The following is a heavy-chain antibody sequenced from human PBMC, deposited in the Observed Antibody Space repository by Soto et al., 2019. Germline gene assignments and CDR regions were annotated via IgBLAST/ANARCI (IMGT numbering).Heavy chain of an antibody. CDR3: ARDISPNYYDSSGYYVEAFDI. Sequence: GESLKISCKGSGYSFTSYWIGWVRQMPGKGLEWMGIIYPGDSDTRYSPSFQGQVTISADKSISTAYLQWSSLKASDTAMYYCARDISPNYYDSSGYYVEAFDIWGQGTMVTVSS. D-gene: IGHD3-22*01. V-gene: IGHV5-51*01. CDR1: GYSFTSYW. J-gene: IGHJ3*02. CDR2: IYPGDSDT.